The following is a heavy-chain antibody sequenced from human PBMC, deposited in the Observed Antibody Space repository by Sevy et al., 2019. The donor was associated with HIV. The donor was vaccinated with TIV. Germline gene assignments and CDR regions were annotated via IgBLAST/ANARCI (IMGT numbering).Heavy chain of an antibody. CDR1: GFTVSSNY. V-gene: IGHV3-53*01. CDR3: AGGRNPGGYYYGMDV. J-gene: IGHJ6*02. Sequence: GGSLRLSCAASGFTVSSNYMSWVRQAPGKGLERVSVIYSGGSTYYADSVKGRFTISRDNSKNTLYLQMNSLRAEDTAVYYCAGGRNPGGYYYGMDVWGQGTTVTVSS. CDR2: IYSGGST.